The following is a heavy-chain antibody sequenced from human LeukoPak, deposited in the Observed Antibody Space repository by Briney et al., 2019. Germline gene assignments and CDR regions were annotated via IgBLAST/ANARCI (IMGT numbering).Heavy chain of an antibody. D-gene: IGHD1-26*01. CDR1: GGTFSSYA. V-gene: IGHV1-69*05. Sequence: GASVKVSCKASGGTFSSYAISWVRQAHGQGLEWMGGIIPIFGTANYAQKSQGRVTITTDESTSTAYMELSSLRSEDTAVYYCARGPPYSGSTEFDYWGQGTLVTVSS. J-gene: IGHJ4*02. CDR3: ARGPPYSGSTEFDY. CDR2: IIPIFGTA.